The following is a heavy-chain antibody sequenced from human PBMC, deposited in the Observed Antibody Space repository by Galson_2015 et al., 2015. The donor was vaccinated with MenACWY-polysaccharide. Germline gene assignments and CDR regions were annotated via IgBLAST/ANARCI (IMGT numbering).Heavy chain of an antibody. D-gene: IGHD3-3*01. V-gene: IGHV1-8*01. CDR2: MNPNTGNT. CDR1: GYTFTSYD. CDR3: ARDLRFSPY. Sequence: SVKVSCKASGYTFTSYDINWVRQATGQGLEWMGYMNPNTGNTGYAQQFQGRVTLTRSTSTSTAYMELSSLRSDDTAVYYCARDLRFSPYWGQGTLVTVSS. J-gene: IGHJ4*02.